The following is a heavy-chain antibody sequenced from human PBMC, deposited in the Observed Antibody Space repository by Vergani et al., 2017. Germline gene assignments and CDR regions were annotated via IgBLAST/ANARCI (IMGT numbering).Heavy chain of an antibody. Sequence: QVQLVQSGAEVKKPGSSVKVSCKASGGTFSSYTISWVRQAPGQGLEWMGRIIPILGIANYAQKFQGRVTITADKSTSTAYMELSSLRSEDTAVYYCARTEDGSGSQNWFDPWGQGTLVTVSS. CDR3: ARTEDGSGSQNWFDP. CDR1: GGTFSSYT. CDR2: IIPILGIA. D-gene: IGHD3-10*01. V-gene: IGHV1-69*02. J-gene: IGHJ5*02.